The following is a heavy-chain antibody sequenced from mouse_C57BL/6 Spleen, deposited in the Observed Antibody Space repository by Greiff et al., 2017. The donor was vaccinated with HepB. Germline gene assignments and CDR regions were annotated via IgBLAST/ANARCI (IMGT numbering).Heavy chain of an antibody. Sequence: VKLQQPGAELVKPGASVKMSCKASGYTFTSYWITWVKQRPGQGLEWIGDIYPGSGSTNYNEKFKSKATLTVDTSSSTAYMQLSSLTSEDSAVYYCAREGDYDVGGWFAYWGQGTLVTVSA. D-gene: IGHD2-4*01. J-gene: IGHJ3*01. V-gene: IGHV1-55*01. CDR1: GYTFTSYW. CDR3: AREGDYDVGGWFAY. CDR2: IYPGSGST.